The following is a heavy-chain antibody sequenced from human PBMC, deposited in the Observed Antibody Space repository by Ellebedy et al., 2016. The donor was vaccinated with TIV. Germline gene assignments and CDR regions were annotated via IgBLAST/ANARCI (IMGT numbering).Heavy chain of an antibody. V-gene: IGHV3-21*01. Sequence: GESLKISCAASGFTFSSYSMNWVRQAPGKGLEWVSSISRSSTYIYYADSVKGRFATSRDNAKNSLYLQMNSLRVEDTAVYYCAKDTGSGFVWGRGALVTVSS. D-gene: IGHD5-18*01. CDR1: GFTFSSYS. CDR3: AKDTGSGFV. J-gene: IGHJ4*02. CDR2: ISRSSTYI.